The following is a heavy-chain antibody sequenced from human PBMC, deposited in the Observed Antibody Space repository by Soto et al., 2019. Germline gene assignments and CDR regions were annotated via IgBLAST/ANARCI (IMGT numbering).Heavy chain of an antibody. CDR3: AKDKGFDDGSSSFFDY. Sequence: PGGSLRLSCAASGFTFSSYAMSWVRQAPGKGLEWVSAISGSGGSTYYADSVKGRFTISRDNSKNTLYLQMNSLRAEDTAVYYCAKDKGFDDGSSSFFDYWGQGTLVTVSS. CDR1: GFTFSSYA. J-gene: IGHJ4*02. D-gene: IGHD6-6*01. V-gene: IGHV3-23*01. CDR2: ISGSGGST.